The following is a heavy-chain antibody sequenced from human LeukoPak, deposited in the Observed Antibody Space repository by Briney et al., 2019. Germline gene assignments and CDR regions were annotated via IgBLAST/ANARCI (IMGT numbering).Heavy chain of an antibody. D-gene: IGHD6-13*01. CDR1: GGSISSNSYY. CDR3: ARLLSRGSSCIDY. J-gene: IGHJ4*02. Sequence: PSETLSLTCTVSGGSISSNSYYWGWIRQPPGKGLEWIGSIYYSGSTYYNPTLKSRVTISVDTSKNQFSLKLSSVTAADTAVYYCARLLSRGSSCIDYWGQGTLVTVSS. V-gene: IGHV4-39*01. CDR2: IYYSGST.